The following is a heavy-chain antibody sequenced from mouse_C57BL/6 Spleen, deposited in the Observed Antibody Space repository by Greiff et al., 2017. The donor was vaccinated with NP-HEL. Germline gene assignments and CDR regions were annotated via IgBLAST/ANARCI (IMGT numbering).Heavy chain of an antibody. CDR1: GYTFTSYW. J-gene: IGHJ4*01. V-gene: IGHV1-64*01. CDR2: IHPTSGST. D-gene: IGHD2-2*01. CDR3: ARYLWGYDGGIYYAMDY. Sequence: QVQLQQPGAELVKPGASVKLSCKASGYTFTSYWMHWVKQRPGQGLEWIGMIHPTSGSTNYNEKFKSKATLTVDKSSSTAYMQLSSLTSEDSAVYYCARYLWGYDGGIYYAMDYWGQGTSVTVSS.